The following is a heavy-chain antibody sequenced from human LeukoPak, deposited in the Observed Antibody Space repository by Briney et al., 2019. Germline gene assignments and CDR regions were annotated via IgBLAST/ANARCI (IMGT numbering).Heavy chain of an antibody. V-gene: IGHV1-69*04. CDR3: AYDRYNWNYGWFDP. CDR1: GGTFSSYA. D-gene: IGHD1-7*01. CDR2: IIPIFGIA. J-gene: IGHJ5*02. Sequence: GASVKVSCKASGGTFSSYAISWVRQAPGQGLEWMGRIIPIFGIANYAQKFQGRVTITADKSTSTAYMELSSLRSEDTAVYYCAYDRYNWNYGWFDPWGQGTLVTVSS.